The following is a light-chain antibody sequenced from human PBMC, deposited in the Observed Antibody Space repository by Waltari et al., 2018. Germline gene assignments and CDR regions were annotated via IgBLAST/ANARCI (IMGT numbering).Light chain of an antibody. CDR2: EVS. CDR1: SSDVGGYNY. CDR3: SSYAGSDLV. J-gene: IGLJ2*01. V-gene: IGLV2-8*01. Sequence: QSALTQPPSASGSPGQSVTISCTGTSSDVGGYNYVSWYQPHPGKAPKLMIYEVSKRPSGVPDRFSCSKSGNTASLTVAGLQAEDEADYYCSSYAGSDLVFGGGTKLTVL.